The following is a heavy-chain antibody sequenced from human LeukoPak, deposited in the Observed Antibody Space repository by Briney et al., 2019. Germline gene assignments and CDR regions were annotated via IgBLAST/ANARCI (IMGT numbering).Heavy chain of an antibody. Sequence: ASVKVSCKASGYTFTSYDINWVRQATGQGLEWMGWMNPNSGNTGYAQKFQGRVTMTRNTSISTAYMELSSLRSEDTAVYHCARAYPPYYYDFWSGYYPYYYYGMDVWGQGTTVTVSS. CDR3: ARAYPPYYYDFWSGYYPYYYYGMDV. CDR1: GYTFTSYD. CDR2: MNPNSGNT. D-gene: IGHD3-3*01. V-gene: IGHV1-8*01. J-gene: IGHJ6*02.